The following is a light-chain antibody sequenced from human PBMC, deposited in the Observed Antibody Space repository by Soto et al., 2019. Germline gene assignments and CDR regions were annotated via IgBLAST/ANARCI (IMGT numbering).Light chain of an antibody. CDR3: SSYAGSNNDV. CDR1: SSDVGAYNY. CDR2: EVS. J-gene: IGLJ1*01. V-gene: IGLV2-8*01. Sequence: QSALTQPPSASGSPGQSVTISCTGTSSDVGAYNYVSWYQLHADKAPRLIVYEVSKRPSDVPDRFSASKSANTASLTVSGLQTEDEADYYCSSYAGSNNDVFGIGTKLTVL.